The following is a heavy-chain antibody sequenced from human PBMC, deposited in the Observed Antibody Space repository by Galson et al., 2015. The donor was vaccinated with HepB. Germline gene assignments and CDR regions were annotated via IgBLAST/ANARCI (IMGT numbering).Heavy chain of an antibody. V-gene: IGHV1-69*13. D-gene: IGHD4-17*01. Sequence: SVKVSCKASGGTFSSYAISWVRQAPGQGLEWMGGIIPIFGTANYAQKFQGRVTITADESTSTAYMELSSLRSEDTAVYYCARGFLDYGDYIARYGMDVWGQGTTVTVSS. CDR3: ARGFLDYGDYIARYGMDV. CDR2: IIPIFGTA. J-gene: IGHJ6*02. CDR1: GGTFSSYA.